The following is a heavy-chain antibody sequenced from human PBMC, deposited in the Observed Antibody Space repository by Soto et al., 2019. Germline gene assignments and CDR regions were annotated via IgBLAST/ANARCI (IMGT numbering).Heavy chain of an antibody. CDR1: GGTFSSYA. J-gene: IGHJ5*02. V-gene: IGHV1-69*01. D-gene: IGHD6-19*01. Sequence: QVQLVQSGAEVKKPGSSVKVSCKASGGTFSSYAISWVRQAPGQGLEWMGGIIPIFGTANYAQKFQGRVTITADESTSTAYMELSSLRSEDTAVYYCAREAYVEQWLVRRWFDPWGQGTLVTVSS. CDR2: IIPIFGTA. CDR3: AREAYVEQWLVRRWFDP.